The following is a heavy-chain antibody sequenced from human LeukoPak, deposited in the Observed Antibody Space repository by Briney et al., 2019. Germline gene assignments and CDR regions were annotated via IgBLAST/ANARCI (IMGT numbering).Heavy chain of an antibody. V-gene: IGHV3-21*01. Sequence: GGSLRHSCAASGFTFSSYSMNWVRQAPGKGLEWVSSISSSSSYIYYADSVKGRFTISRDNAKNSLYLQMNSLRAEDTAVYYCARDTELLWFGELYYYYYGMDVWGQGTTVTVSS. CDR1: GFTFSSYS. D-gene: IGHD3-10*01. CDR2: ISSSSSYI. CDR3: ARDTELLWFGELYYYYYGMDV. J-gene: IGHJ6*02.